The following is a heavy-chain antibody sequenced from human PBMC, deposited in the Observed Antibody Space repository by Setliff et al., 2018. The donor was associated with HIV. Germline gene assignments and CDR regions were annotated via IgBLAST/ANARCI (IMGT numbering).Heavy chain of an antibody. J-gene: IGHJ4*02. CDR3: ARRDSYYDILTGHSFDS. Sequence: SETLSLTCAVYGGSFSGYYWSWIRQTPGKGLERIGEIDHSGGTKYNPSLKSRVTISLDTSKNQFSLRLTSVTAADTAVYYCARRDSYYDILTGHSFDSWGPGALVTVSS. CDR1: GGSFSGYY. CDR2: IDHSGGT. D-gene: IGHD3-9*01. V-gene: IGHV4-34*01.